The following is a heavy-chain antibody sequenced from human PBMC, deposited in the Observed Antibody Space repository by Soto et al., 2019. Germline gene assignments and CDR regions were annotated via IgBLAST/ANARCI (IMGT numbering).Heavy chain of an antibody. V-gene: IGHV4-39*01. CDR1: GGSISSSSHY. Sequence: KPWETLSLTCTVSGGSISSSSHYWGWIRQPPGKGLEWIGSIFYSGSTSYNPSLKRRVTISVDTSKNQFSLKLSSVTAADTAVYYCARRESYDILTGYYHFDYWGQGTLVTFSS. CDR2: IFYSGST. J-gene: IGHJ4*02. CDR3: ARRESYDILTGYYHFDY. D-gene: IGHD3-9*01.